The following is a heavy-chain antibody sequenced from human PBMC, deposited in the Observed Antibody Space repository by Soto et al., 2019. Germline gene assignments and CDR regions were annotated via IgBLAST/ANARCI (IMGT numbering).Heavy chain of an antibody. V-gene: IGHV1-8*01. CDR3: AWGLYAFDI. CDR2: MNPNSGNT. CDR1: GYTFTSYD. Sequence: QVQLVQSGSEVKKPGASVKVYCKASGYTFTSYDTKGVRQAPEPGIEWIGWMNPNSGNTCYSQKFQGRVTLTRNTSRFTAYMALSSLTSEDTALYYGAWGLYAFDICSHGTMGTVAS. J-gene: IGHJ3*02.